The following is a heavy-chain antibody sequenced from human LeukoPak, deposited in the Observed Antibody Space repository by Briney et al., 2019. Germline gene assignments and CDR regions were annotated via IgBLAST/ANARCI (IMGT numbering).Heavy chain of an antibody. CDR2: INPSGGST. V-gene: IGHV1-46*01. CDR1: GYTFTSYY. Sequence: ASVKVSCKASGYTFTSYYMHWVRQAPGQGLEWMGIINPSGGSTSYAQKFQGRVTMTEDTSTDTAYMELSSLRSEDTAVYYCATDFIPLSQPGVPAAMLIDYWGQGTLVTVSS. CDR3: ATDFIPLSQPGVPAAMLIDY. D-gene: IGHD2-2*01. J-gene: IGHJ4*02.